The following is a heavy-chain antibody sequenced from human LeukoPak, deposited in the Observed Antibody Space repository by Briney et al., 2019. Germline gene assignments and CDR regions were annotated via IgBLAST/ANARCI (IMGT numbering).Heavy chain of an antibody. CDR1: GFTFSSYS. CDR2: ISSSSSYI. CDR3: AKDRSNGYNWFDP. Sequence: GGSLRLSCAASGFTFSSYSMNWVRRAPGKGLEWVSSISSSSSYIYYADSVKGRFTISRDNAKNSLYLQMNSLRAEDTAVYYCAKDRSNGYNWFDPWGQGALVTVSS. D-gene: IGHD2-8*01. J-gene: IGHJ5*02. V-gene: IGHV3-21*04.